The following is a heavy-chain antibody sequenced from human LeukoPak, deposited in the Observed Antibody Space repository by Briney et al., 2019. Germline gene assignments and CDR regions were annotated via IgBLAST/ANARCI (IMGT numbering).Heavy chain of an antibody. V-gene: IGHV1-2*02. CDR3: AREFGEGTYSSSWYENLWFDP. J-gene: IGHJ5*02. CDR2: INPNSGGT. Sequence: ASVKVSCKASGYTFTGYYIHWVRQAPGQGLEWMGWINPNSGGTNYAQKFQGRVTISRNTSISTAYMELSSLRSEDTAVYYCAREFGEGTYSSSWYENLWFDPWGQGTLVTVSS. CDR1: GYTFTGYY. D-gene: IGHD6-13*01.